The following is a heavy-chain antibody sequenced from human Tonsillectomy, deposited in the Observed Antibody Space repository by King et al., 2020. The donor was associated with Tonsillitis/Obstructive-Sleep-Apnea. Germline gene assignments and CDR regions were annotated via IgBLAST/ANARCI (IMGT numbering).Heavy chain of an antibody. J-gene: IGHJ4*02. CDR3: ARGWGII. Sequence: VQLVESGGGLIQPGGSLRLSCAASGFTVSDKNMSWVRQAPGKGLEWVSIFYAGGNPYYADSVKGRFTISRDNSKNTLFLQMNSLKAEDSAVYYCARGWGIIWGQGTLVTVSS. CDR1: GFTVSDKN. D-gene: IGHD3-16*01. V-gene: IGHV3-53*01. CDR2: FYAGGNP.